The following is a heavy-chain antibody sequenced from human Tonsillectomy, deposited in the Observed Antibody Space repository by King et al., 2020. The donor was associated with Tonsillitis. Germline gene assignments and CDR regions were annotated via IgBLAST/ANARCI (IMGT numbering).Heavy chain of an antibody. CDR1: GGSINSVDYY. V-gene: IGHV4-30-4*01. D-gene: IGHD2-15*01. CDR2: IFSNGNT. Sequence: QLQESGPGLVKPSQTLSLTCTVSGGSINSVDYYWSLIRQPPGKGLEWIGYIFSNGNTYYTPSLQIRTTLPIATSKNHFSLKLTSVTAADTAVYYCARARIYYFDHWGQGTLVTVSS. CDR3: ARARIYYFDH. J-gene: IGHJ4*02.